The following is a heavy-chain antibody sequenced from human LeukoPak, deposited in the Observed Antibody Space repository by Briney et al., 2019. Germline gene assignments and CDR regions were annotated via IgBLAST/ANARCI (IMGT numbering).Heavy chain of an antibody. J-gene: IGHJ6*03. Sequence: GGSLRLSCAASGFTFSSYGMSWVRQAPGKGLEWVSAISGSGGSTYYADSVKGRFTISRDNSKNTLYLQMNSLKTEDTAVYYCTTLLNYMDVWGKGTTVTVSS. V-gene: IGHV3-23*01. CDR2: ISGSGGST. D-gene: IGHD2/OR15-2a*01. CDR1: GFTFSSYG. CDR3: TTLLNYMDV.